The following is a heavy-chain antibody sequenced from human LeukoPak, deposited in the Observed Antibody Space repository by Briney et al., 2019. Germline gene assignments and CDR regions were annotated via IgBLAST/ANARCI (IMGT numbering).Heavy chain of an antibody. CDR2: IFYSGST. CDR1: GGSISTVVYY. V-gene: IGHV4-31*03. J-gene: IGHJ6*02. CDR3: AREVATGVGYYGMDV. Sequence: SETLSLTSTVSGGSISTVVYYWNWIRQHPGKGLEWIGYIFYSGSTYYSPSLKSRINISLDTSKNLFSLKLSSVTAADTAVYYCAREVATGVGYYGMDVWGQGTTVTVSS. D-gene: IGHD1-14*01.